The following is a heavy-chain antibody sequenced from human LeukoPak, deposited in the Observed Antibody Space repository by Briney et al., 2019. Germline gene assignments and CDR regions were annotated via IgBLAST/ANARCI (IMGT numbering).Heavy chain of an antibody. Sequence: PGRSLRLSCAASGFTFKSYAMHWVRQAPGKGLEWVAVISYDGSNKYYADSVKGRFTISRDNSKNTLYMQMNSLRVEDTAVYYCASEGRPVWGQGTLVTVSS. J-gene: IGHJ4*02. CDR2: ISYDGSNK. CDR1: GFTFKSYA. V-gene: IGHV3-30-3*01. CDR3: ASEGRPV.